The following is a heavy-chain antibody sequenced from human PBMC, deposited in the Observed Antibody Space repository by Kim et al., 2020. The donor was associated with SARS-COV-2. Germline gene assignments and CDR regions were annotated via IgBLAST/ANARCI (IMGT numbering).Heavy chain of an antibody. CDR2: ISGSGGST. J-gene: IGHJ4*02. D-gene: IGHD3-3*01. Sequence: GGSLRLSCAASGFTFSSYAMSWVRQAPGKGLEWVSAISGSGGSTYYADSVKGRFTISRDNSKNTLYLQMNSLRAEDTAVYYCAKDLGRSGYYIGRLDYWGQGTLVTVSS. V-gene: IGHV3-23*01. CDR3: AKDLGRSGYYIGRLDY. CDR1: GFTFSSYA.